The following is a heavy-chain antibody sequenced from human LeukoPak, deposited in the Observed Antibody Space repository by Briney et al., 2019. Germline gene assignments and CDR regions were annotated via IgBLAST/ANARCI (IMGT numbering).Heavy chain of an antibody. CDR2: VSGGGTNT. CDR3: AKETLGYRRGLEM. V-gene: IGHV3-23*01. J-gene: IGHJ3*02. CDR1: GFTFRNYA. D-gene: IGHD3-16*02. Sequence: PGGSLRLSCAASGFTFRNYAMTYVRQAPGKGLERVASVSGGGTNTYYADSVKGRFTISRDNSKNTATLGMSSLRGEDTAHYYCAKETLGYRRGLEMWGQGTTVTVSS.